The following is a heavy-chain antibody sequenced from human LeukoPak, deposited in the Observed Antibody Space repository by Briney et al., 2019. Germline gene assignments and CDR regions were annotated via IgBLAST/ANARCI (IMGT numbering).Heavy chain of an antibody. J-gene: IGHJ4*02. V-gene: IGHV3-21*01. D-gene: IGHD5-12*01. CDR1: GFTFSSYS. CDR3: ARDQGGYDDGMFDY. CDR2: ISSSSSYI. Sequence: GGSLRLSCAASGFTFSSYSMNWVRQAPGKGLEWVSSISSSSSYIYYADSVKGRFTISRDNAKNSLYLQMNSLRAEDTAVYYCARDQGGYDDGMFDYWGQGTLVTASS.